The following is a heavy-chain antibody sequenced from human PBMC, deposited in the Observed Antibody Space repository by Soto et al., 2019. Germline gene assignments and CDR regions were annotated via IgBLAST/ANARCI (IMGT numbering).Heavy chain of an antibody. CDR3: ASIKCDSSAYYYWYLGL. Sequence: QVELVQSGAEVKKPGSSVKVSCQASEDTFRNYAISWVRQAPGQGLVWMGGIIPIFGTANYAQKVQGRVTITEDTSANTVYLELSSLRSEDTAVYYCASIKCDSSAYYYWYLGLWGRGTLVTVSS. CDR1: EDTFRNYA. D-gene: IGHD3-22*01. V-gene: IGHV1-69*06. J-gene: IGHJ2*01. CDR2: IIPIFGTA.